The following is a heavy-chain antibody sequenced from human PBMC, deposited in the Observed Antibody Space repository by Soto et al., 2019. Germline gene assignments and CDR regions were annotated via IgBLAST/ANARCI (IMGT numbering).Heavy chain of an antibody. CDR1: GFTFSSYA. CDR2: ISGSGGST. V-gene: IGHV3-23*01. CDR3: AKHDYDFWSGYPDGYFDY. Sequence: GGSLRLSCAASGFTFSSYAMSWVRQAPGKGLEWVSAISGSGGSTYYADSVKGRFTISRGNSKNTLYLQMNSLRAEDTAVYYCAKHDYDFWSGYPDGYFDYWGQGTLVTVSS. D-gene: IGHD3-3*01. J-gene: IGHJ4*02.